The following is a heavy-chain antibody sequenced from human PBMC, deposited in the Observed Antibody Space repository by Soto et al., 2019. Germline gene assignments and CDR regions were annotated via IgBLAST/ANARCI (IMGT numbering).Heavy chain of an antibody. V-gene: IGHV4-30-4*01. CDR3: ARDRGYCSGGSCYSGS. CDR1: GGSISSGDYY. Sequence: QVQLQESGPGLVKPSQTLSLTCTVSGGSISSGDYYWSWIRQPPGKGLEWIGYIYYSGSTYYNPSLKSRVTISVDTSKNQSSLKLSSVTAADTAVYYCARDRGYCSGGSCYSGSWGQGTLVTVSS. J-gene: IGHJ5*02. CDR2: IYYSGST. D-gene: IGHD2-15*01.